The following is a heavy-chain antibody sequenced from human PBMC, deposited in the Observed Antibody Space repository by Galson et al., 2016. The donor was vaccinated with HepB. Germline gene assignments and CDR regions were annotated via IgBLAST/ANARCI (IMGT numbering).Heavy chain of an antibody. CDR1: XXXFTNYX. CDR3: ARLKWELLEAY. D-gene: IGHD1-26*01. Sequence: KVSCXASXXXFTNYXXSWVXXAPGQGLEXXXWVSAYSGNTNYAQKLQGRVTMTTDTYTGTVYMELRSLRSDDTAKYYCARLKWELLEAYWGXXTLAHVSS. J-gene: IGHJ4*01. CDR2: VSAYSGNT. V-gene: IGHV1-18*01.